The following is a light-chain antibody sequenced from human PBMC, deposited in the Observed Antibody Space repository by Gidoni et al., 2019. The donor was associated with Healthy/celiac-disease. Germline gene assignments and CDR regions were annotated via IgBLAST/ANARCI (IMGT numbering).Light chain of an antibody. CDR3: SSYTSSSTLEV. CDR1: SSDVGGYNY. CDR2: DVS. Sequence: QSALTQPASVSGPPGQPIPISCTGTSSDVGGYNYVSWYQQHPGKAPKLMIYDVSNRPSGVSNRFSGSKSGNTASLTISGLQAEDEADYYCSSYTSSSTLEVFGTGTKVTVL. J-gene: IGLJ1*01. V-gene: IGLV2-14*01.